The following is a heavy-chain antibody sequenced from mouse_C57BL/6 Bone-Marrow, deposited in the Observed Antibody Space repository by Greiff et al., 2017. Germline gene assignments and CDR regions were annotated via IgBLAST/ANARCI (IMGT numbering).Heavy chain of an antibody. J-gene: IGHJ4*01. Sequence: EVKLVESGAELVRPGASVKLSCTASGFNIKDDYMHWVKQRPEQGLEWIGWIDPENGDTEYASKFQGKATITADTSSNTAYLQLSSLTSEDTAVYYCTSYYFRDYWGQGTSVTVSS. CDR1: GFNIKDDY. CDR3: TSYYFRDY. V-gene: IGHV14-4*01. CDR2: IDPENGDT.